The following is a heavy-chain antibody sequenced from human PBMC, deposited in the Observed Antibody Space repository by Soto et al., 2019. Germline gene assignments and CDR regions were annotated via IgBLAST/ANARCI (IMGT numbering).Heavy chain of an antibody. CDR2: IRSKANGYAT. CDR1: GFTFSGSV. D-gene: IGHD1-1*01. V-gene: IGHV3-73*01. J-gene: IGHJ5*02. CDR3: TRGGTGTWRFDP. Sequence: EEQLVESGGGLVQPGGSLKLSCAASGFTFSGSVMHWVRQASGKGLEWVGRIRSKANGYATAYVASVKGGFTISRDDSRNTAYLQMNSLKIEDTAVYYCTRGGTGTWRFDPWGQGTLVTVSS.